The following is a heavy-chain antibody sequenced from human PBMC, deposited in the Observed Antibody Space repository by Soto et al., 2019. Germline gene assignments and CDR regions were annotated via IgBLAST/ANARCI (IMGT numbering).Heavy chain of an antibody. CDR3: ARDRQPSSYIGLDV. CDR1: GFTFSAHY. Sequence: QVRLVESGGGLVYSGGCLRLYCEASGFTFSAHYMSWVRQAPGKGLEWVSHISNSGSTIYYADSVKGRFTISRDNAKNSLYLQMNSLTAEDTAVYYCARDRQPSSYIGLDVWGQGTTVTVSS. V-gene: IGHV3-11*01. CDR2: ISNSGSTI. J-gene: IGHJ6*02. D-gene: IGHD4-4*01.